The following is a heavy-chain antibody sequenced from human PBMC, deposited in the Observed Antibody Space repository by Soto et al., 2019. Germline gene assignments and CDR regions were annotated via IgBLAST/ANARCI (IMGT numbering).Heavy chain of an antibody. CDR1: GFTFNTFG. J-gene: IGHJ4*02. Sequence: GGSLRLSCAASGFTFNTFGMHWVRQAPGTGLEWVAVISYDGSDKYYSDSVRGRFTISRDNSMNTLYLQMNSLRTEDTAVYYCAKSPNFYCSSYHCYKYYFDYWGQGTLVTVSS. D-gene: IGHD2-2*01. V-gene: IGHV3-30*18. CDR3: AKSPNFYCSSYHCYKYYFDY. CDR2: ISYDGSDK.